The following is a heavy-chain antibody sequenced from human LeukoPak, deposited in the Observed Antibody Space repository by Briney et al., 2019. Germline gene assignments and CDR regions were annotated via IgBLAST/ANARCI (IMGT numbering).Heavy chain of an antibody. Sequence: GGSLRLSCAASGFTFSSYGMHWVRQAPGKGLEWVAVISYDGSNKYYADSVKGRFTISRDNSKNTLYLQMNSLRAEDTAVYYCARDPSSSSSVGGYLDYWGQGTLVTVSS. V-gene: IGHV3-30*03. D-gene: IGHD6-6*01. J-gene: IGHJ4*02. CDR1: GFTFSSYG. CDR2: ISYDGSNK. CDR3: ARDPSSSSSVGGYLDY.